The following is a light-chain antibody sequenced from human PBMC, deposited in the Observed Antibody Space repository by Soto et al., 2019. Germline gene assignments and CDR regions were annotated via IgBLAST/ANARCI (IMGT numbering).Light chain of an antibody. Sequence: EIVLTQSPATLSVSPGERATLSYRASQSVSSYLAWYQQKPGQAPRLLIYDAFKRATGIPARFSGSGSGTDFTLTISSLEPKDSAVYYCQQRSDWPLTFGPGTKVDIK. J-gene: IGKJ3*01. CDR3: QQRSDWPLT. CDR2: DAF. V-gene: IGKV3-11*01. CDR1: QSVSSY.